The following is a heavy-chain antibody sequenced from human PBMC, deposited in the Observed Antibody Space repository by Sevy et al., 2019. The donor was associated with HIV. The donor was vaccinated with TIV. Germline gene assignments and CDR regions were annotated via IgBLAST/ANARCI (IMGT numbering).Heavy chain of an antibody. CDR3: ARDGTATSFDY. V-gene: IGHV4-4*02. CDR2: ISYSGRT. Sequence: SETLSLSCAVSGGSINSDTWWSWVRQPPGKGLEWIGEISYSGRTNYNPSLKSRVTISLDKSNRQFSLKLSSVTAADTAVYYCARDGTATSFDYWDQGTLVTVSS. CDR1: GGSINSDTW. D-gene: IGHD2-21*02. J-gene: IGHJ4*02.